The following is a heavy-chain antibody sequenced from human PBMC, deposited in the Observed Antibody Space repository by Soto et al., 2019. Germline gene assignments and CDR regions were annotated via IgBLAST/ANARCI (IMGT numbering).Heavy chain of an antibody. J-gene: IGHJ4*02. CDR2: INPNSGGT. V-gene: IGHV1-2*02. CDR3: ARGVCGGDCYYNY. CDR1: GYTFTGYY. D-gene: IGHD2-21*02. Sequence: ASVKVSCKASGYTFTGYYMHWVRQAPGQGLEWMGWINPNSGGTNYAQKFQGRVTMTRDTSISTAYMELSRLRSDDTAVYYCARGVCGGDCYYNYWGQGTLVTVSS.